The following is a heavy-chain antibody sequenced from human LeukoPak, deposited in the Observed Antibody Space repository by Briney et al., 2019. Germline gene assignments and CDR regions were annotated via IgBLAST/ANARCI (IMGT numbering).Heavy chain of an antibody. CDR2: ISAYNGNT. V-gene: IGHV1-18*01. CDR3: ARDSELRYCSGGSCSFDY. CDR1: GYTFTSYG. J-gene: IGHJ4*02. D-gene: IGHD2-15*01. Sequence: ASVNVSCKASGYTFTSYGISWVRQAPGQGLEWMGWISAYNGNTNSAQKLQGRVTMTTDTSTGTAYMELRSLRSDDTAVYYCARDSELRYCSGGSCSFDYWGQGTLVTVSS.